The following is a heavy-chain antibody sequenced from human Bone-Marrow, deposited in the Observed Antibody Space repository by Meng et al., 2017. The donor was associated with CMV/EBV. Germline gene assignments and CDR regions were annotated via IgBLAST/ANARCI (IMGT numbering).Heavy chain of an antibody. Sequence: GGSLRLSCAASGFTFSSYAMHWVRQAPGKGLEWVAVISYDGSNKYYADSVKGRFTISRDNSKNTLYLQMNTLTAEDTAVYYCARDPYYYDSSGYYFSWGQGTLVTVSS. CDR3: ARDPYYYDSSGYYFS. CDR2: ISYDGSNK. D-gene: IGHD3-22*01. J-gene: IGHJ5*02. CDR1: GFTFSSYA. V-gene: IGHV3-30*04.